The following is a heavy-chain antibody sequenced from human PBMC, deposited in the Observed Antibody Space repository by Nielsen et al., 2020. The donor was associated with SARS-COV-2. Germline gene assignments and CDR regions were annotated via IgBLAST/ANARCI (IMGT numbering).Heavy chain of an antibody. J-gene: IGHJ6*03. V-gene: IGHV5-10-1*01. D-gene: IGHD6-13*01. CDR1: GYSFTSHW. Sequence: GGSLRLSCEGSGYSFTSHWITWVRQMPGKGLEWMGRIDPSDSYTDYSPSFRGHVAMSVDKSISTAYLHWSSLKASDSAIYYCARYSSQYYYYYNMDVWGKGTTVTVSS. CDR3: ARYSSQYYYYYNMDV. CDR2: IDPSDSYT.